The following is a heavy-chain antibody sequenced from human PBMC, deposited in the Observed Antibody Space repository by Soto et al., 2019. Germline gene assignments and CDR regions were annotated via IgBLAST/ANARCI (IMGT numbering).Heavy chain of an antibody. D-gene: IGHD3-22*01. J-gene: IGHJ3*02. CDR2: IIHIFGTA. V-gene: IGHV1-69*06. Sequence: QVQLVQSGAEVKKPGSSVKVSCKASGGTFSSYAISWVRQAPGKGLEWMGGIIHIFGTANYAQKFQGRVTITAVKSTSTAYMELSSLRSEDTAVYYCARGARPGMIGAKGAFDIWGQGTMVTVSS. CDR1: GGTFSSYA. CDR3: ARGARPGMIGAKGAFDI.